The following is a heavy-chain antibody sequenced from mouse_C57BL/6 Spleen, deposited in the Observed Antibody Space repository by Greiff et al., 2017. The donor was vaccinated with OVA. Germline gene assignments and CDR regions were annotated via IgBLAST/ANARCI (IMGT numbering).Heavy chain of an antibody. CDR1: GYTFTSYW. CDR3: ANKYYYGRDF. CDR2: IDPSDSYT. Sequence: QVQLQQPGAELVMPGASVKLSCKASGYTFTSYWMHWVKQRPGQGLEWIGEIDPSDSYTNYNQKFKGKSTLTVDKSSSTAYMQLSSLTSEDAAVYYCANKYYYGRDFWGTGTTVTVSA. J-gene: IGHJ1*03. V-gene: IGHV1-69*01. D-gene: IGHD1-1*01.